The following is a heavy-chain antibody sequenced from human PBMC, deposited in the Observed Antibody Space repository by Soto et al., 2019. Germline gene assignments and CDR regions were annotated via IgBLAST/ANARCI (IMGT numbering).Heavy chain of an antibody. CDR2: ISAYNGNT. CDR3: AREMHCSGGSCYSGLGFDP. CDR1: GYTFTSYG. Sequence: GASVKVSCKASGYTFTSYGISWVRQAPGQGLEWMGWISAYNGNTNYAQKLQGRVTMTTDTSTSTAYMELRSLRSDDTAVYYCAREMHCSGGSCYSGLGFDPWGQGTLVTVSS. D-gene: IGHD2-15*01. J-gene: IGHJ5*02. V-gene: IGHV1-18*04.